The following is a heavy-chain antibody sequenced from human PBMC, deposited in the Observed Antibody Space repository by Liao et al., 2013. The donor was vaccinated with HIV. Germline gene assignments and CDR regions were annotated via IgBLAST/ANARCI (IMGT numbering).Heavy chain of an antibody. CDR1: GGSFSYYY. V-gene: IGHV4-34*01. J-gene: IGHJ4*02. CDR3: ARDIGEALLGY. CDR2: IDYSGST. Sequence: QVQLQQWGAGLLKPSETLSLTCAVYGGSFSYYYWSWIRQPPGKGLEWIGAIDYSGSTYYTPSLTSRVAISVDTSKNRFSLKLSPVTAADTAVYYCARDIGEALLGYWGPGTLVTVSS. D-gene: IGHD2-15*01.